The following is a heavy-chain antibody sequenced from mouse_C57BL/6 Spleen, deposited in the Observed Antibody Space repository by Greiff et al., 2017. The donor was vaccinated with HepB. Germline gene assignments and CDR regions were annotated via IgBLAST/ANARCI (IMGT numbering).Heavy chain of an antibody. CDR3: ATAQARFAY. Sequence: EVQLQQSGPELVKPGASVKIPCKASGYTFTDYNMDWVKQSHGKSLEWIGDINPNNGGTIYNQKFKGKATLTVDKSSSTAYMELRSLTSEDTAVYYCATAQARFAYWGQGTLVTVSA. CDR1: GYTFTDYN. V-gene: IGHV1-18*01. D-gene: IGHD3-2*02. CDR2: INPNNGGT. J-gene: IGHJ3*01.